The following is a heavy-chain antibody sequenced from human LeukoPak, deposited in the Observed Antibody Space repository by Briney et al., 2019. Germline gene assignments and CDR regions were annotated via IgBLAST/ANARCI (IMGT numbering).Heavy chain of an antibody. J-gene: IGHJ5*02. CDR3: ASDLGDSDYDFWSGYYEGWFDP. D-gene: IGHD3-3*01. Sequence: GGSLRLSCAASGFTFSSYSMNWVRQAPGKGLEWVSSISSSSSYIYYADSVKGRFTISRDNAKNSLYLQMNSLRAKDTAVYYCASDLGDSDYDFWSGYYEGWFDPWGQGTLVTVSS. CDR1: GFTFSSYS. CDR2: ISSSSSYI. V-gene: IGHV3-21*01.